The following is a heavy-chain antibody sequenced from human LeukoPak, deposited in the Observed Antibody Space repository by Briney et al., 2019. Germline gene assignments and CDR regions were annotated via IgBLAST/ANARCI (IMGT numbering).Heavy chain of an antibody. D-gene: IGHD4-17*01. CDR2: INPNSGGT. J-gene: IGHJ4*02. Sequence: ASVKVSCKASGYTFTGYYMHWVRQVPGQGLEWMGWINPNSGGTDYAQKFQGRDTMTRDTSISTAYMELSSLRSDDTAVYYCARIKTYGDYKFDYWGQGTLVTVSS. CDR3: ARIKTYGDYKFDY. V-gene: IGHV1-2*02. CDR1: GYTFTGYY.